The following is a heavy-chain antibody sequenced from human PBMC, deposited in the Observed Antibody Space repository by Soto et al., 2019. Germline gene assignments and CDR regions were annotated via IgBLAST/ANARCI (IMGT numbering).Heavy chain of an antibody. V-gene: IGHV3-23*01. D-gene: IGHD2-2*01. J-gene: IGHJ6*02. CDR1: GFTFNNYA. CDR2: ISDNGVAA. CDR3: AKDRRTTSAAGHYGLDV. Sequence: GGSLRLSCSTSGFTFNNYAMNWVRQAPGKGLEWVSSISDNGVAAYFADSVRGRFAISRDNSNDILSLEMNNLSAEDTALYYCAKDRRTTSAAGHYGLDVWGQGTSVTVSS.